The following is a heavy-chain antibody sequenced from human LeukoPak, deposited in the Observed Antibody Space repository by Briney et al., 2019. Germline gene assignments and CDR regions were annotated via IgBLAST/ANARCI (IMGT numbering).Heavy chain of an antibody. CDR1: GGSISSHY. CDR3: VRRHRWLQAFDI. J-gene: IGHJ3*02. Sequence: SETLSLTCTVSGGSISSHYWSWIRQPPGEGLEWIGYIYTSGSTNYNPSLKSRVTISVDTSKNQFSLKLSSVTAADTAVYYCVRRHRWLQAFDIWGQGTMVTVSS. V-gene: IGHV4-4*09. D-gene: IGHD5-24*01. CDR2: IYTSGST.